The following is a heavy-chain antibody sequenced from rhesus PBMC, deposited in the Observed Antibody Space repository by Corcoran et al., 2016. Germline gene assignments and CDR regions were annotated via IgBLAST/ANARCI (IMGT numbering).Heavy chain of an antibody. CDR3: ARANWGPDY. D-gene: IGHD7-45*01. CDR2: ISNGGDST. CDR1: GFTLSPFY. J-gene: IGHJ4*01. V-gene: IGHV3-178*01. Sequence: EVQLVESVGGLATPGGSVSLSCAAFGFTLSPFYIAGAGAAPGKGLEWVSRISNGGDSTWYADSVKGRFTISRESAKNTLYLQMSSLTTEDTAVYYCARANWGPDYWGQGVLVTVSS.